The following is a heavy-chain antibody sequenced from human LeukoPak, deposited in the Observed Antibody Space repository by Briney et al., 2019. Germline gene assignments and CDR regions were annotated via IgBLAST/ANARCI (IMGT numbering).Heavy chain of an antibody. CDR3: VRLQPNTGEWAFDI. D-gene: IGHD1-1*01. Sequence: PSETLSLTCTVSGGSISGNYWSWVRQPAGKGLEWIGRIYSSGSTNYNPSLKSRVTMSVDTSKNQLSLKLSSVTAADTAVYHCVRLQPNTGEWAFDIWGQGTMVTVSS. CDR1: GGSISGNY. J-gene: IGHJ3*02. CDR2: IYSSGST. V-gene: IGHV4-4*07.